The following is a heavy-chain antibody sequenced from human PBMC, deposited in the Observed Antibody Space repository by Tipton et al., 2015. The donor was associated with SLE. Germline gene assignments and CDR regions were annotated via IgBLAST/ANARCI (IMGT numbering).Heavy chain of an antibody. J-gene: IGHJ3*02. CDR1: GVSFSHYY. CDR3: ARLNYYGSGSDAFDI. CDR2: ISQSGST. D-gene: IGHD3-10*01. V-gene: IGHV4-59*08. Sequence: TLSLTCTVSGVSFSHYYWSWIRQPPGKGLEWIGYISQSGSTNYRPSLKSRVTISVDTSKSQFSLKLRFLTAADTAMYYCARLNYYGSGSDAFDIWGQGTIVTVSS.